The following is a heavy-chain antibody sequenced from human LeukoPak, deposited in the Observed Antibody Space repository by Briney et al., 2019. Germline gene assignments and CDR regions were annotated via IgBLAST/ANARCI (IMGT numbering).Heavy chain of an antibody. J-gene: IGHJ3*02. Sequence: PSETLSLTCGVSGGSLSFYYWSWIRQSPGKGLEWIAEISQNGVSNYNMSLKSRVTISLDKSKNQVSLKLNSVTAADTAVYYCARALGAFDIWGRGTMVTVSS. CDR1: GGSLSFYY. CDR3: ARALGAFDI. V-gene: IGHV4-34*01. CDR2: ISQNGVS.